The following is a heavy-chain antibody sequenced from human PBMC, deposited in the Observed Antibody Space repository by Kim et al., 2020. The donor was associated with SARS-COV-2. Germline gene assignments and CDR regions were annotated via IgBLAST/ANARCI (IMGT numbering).Heavy chain of an antibody. J-gene: IGHJ4*02. CDR1: GFTFSSYG. CDR3: ARDIEVTMVRGVSDY. V-gene: IGHV3-33*05. D-gene: IGHD3-10*01. CDR2: ISYDGSNK. Sequence: GGSLRLSCAASGFTFSSYGMHWVRQAPGKGLEWVAVISYDGSNKYYADSVKGRFTISRDNSKNTLYLQMNSLRAEDTAVYYCARDIEVTMVRGVSDYWGQGTLVTVSS.